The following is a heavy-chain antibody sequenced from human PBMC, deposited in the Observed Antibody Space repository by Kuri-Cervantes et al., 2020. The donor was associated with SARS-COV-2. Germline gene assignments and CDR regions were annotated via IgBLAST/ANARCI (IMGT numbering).Heavy chain of an antibody. CDR1: GGSISSGDYY. J-gene: IGHJ3*02. CDR3: ARDRMESLLWFGVVGAFDI. Sequence: SETLSLTCTVSGGSISSGDYYRSWIRQPPGKGLEWIGYIYYSGSTYYNPSLKSRVTISVDTSKNQFSLKLSSVTAADTAVYYCARDRMESLLWFGVVGAFDIWGQGTMVTVSS. D-gene: IGHD3-10*01. CDR2: IYYSGST. V-gene: IGHV4-30-4*01.